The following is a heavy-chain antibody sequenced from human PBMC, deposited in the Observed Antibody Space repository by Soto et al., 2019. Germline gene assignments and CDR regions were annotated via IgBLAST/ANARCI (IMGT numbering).Heavy chain of an antibody. V-gene: IGHV4-39*01. Sequence: PSETLSLTCTVSGGSISSNSYYWDWIRQPPGKGLEWIGSMYYSGATYHNPSLQSRVTISVDTSKNQFSLHLSPVTAADTAVYYCARHAAYDSVWGKSDGSDYWGQGTLVTAPQ. J-gene: IGHJ4*02. D-gene: IGHD3-16*01. CDR1: GGSISSNSYY. CDR2: MYYSGAT. CDR3: ARHAAYDSVWGKSDGSDY.